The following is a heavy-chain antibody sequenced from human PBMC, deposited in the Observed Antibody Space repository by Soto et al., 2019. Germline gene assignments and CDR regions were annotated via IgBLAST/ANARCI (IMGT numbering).Heavy chain of an antibody. J-gene: IGHJ5*02. V-gene: IGHV3-30-3*01. Sequence: QVQLVESGGGVVQPGRSLRLSCAASGFTFSSYAMHWVRQAPGKGLEWVAVISYDGSNKYYADSVKGRFTISRDNSKNXLYLQMNSLRAEDTAVYYCARDGSSGWAPQNWFDPWGQGTLVTVSS. CDR3: ARDGSSGWAPQNWFDP. D-gene: IGHD6-19*01. CDR2: ISYDGSNK. CDR1: GFTFSSYA.